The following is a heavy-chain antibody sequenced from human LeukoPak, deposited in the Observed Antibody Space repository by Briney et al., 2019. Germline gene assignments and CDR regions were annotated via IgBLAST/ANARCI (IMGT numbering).Heavy chain of an antibody. CDR3: ARGPLYDFWSGYIDY. J-gene: IGHJ4*02. CDR1: GGSFSGYY. CDR2: INHSGST. Sequence: SETLPLTCAVYGGSFSGYYWSWIRQPPGKGLELIGEINHSGSTNYNPSLKSRVTISVDTSKNQFSLKLSSVTAADTAVYYCARGPLYDFWSGYIDYWGQGTLVTVSS. D-gene: IGHD3-3*01. V-gene: IGHV4-34*01.